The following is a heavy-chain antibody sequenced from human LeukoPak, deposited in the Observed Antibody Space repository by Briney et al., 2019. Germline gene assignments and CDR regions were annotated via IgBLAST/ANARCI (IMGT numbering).Heavy chain of an antibody. CDR3: ARVAKQQLVPYYYYYYYMDV. D-gene: IGHD6-13*01. Sequence: PSQTLSLTCTASGGSISSGSYYWSWIRQPAGKGLEWIGRIYTSGSTNYNPSLKSRVTISVDTSKNQFSLKLSSVTAADTAVYYCARVAKQQLVPYYYYYYYMDVWGKGTTVTVSS. V-gene: IGHV4-61*02. CDR2: IYTSGST. J-gene: IGHJ6*03. CDR1: GGSISSGSYY.